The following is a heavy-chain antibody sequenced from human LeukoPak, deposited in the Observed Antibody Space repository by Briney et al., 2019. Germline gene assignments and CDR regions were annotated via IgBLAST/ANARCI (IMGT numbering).Heavy chain of an antibody. CDR3: ARSGYSSSAYYYYGMDV. CDR2: ISGSGGST. D-gene: IGHD6-19*01. CDR1: GFTFSSYA. J-gene: IGHJ6*02. Sequence: GGSLRLPCAASGFTFSSYAMSWVRQAPGKGLEWVSAISGSGGSTYYADSVKGRFTISRDNSKNTLYLQMNSLRAEDTAVYYCARSGYSSSAYYYYGMDVWGQGTTVTVSS. V-gene: IGHV3-23*01.